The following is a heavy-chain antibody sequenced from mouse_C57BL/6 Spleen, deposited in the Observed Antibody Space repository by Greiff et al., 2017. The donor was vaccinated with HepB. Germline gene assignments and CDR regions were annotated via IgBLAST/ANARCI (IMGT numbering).Heavy chain of an antibody. V-gene: IGHV1-54*01. CDR1: GYAFTNYL. J-gene: IGHJ4*01. Sequence: QVQLKESGAELVRPGTSVKVSCKASGYAFTNYLIEWVKQRPGQGLEWIGVINPGSGGTNYNEKFKGKATLTADKSSSTAYMQLSSLTSEDSAVYFCARRTAVYYGNYDAMDYWGQGTSVTVSS. CDR2: INPGSGGT. CDR3: ARRTAVYYGNYDAMDY. D-gene: IGHD2-1*01.